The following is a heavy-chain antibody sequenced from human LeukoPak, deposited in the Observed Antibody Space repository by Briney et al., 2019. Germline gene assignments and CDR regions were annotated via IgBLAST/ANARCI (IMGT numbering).Heavy chain of an antibody. CDR3: AKDLNYGDLLDY. Sequence: GGSLRLSCAYSGFTFRNHGMHWVRQAPGKGLEWVAVASTDEINRWYADSVKGRFIISRDNSRNTVILEMNTLRTEDTAVYYCAKDLNYGDLLDYWGQGTLVTVSS. V-gene: IGHV3-30*18. CDR1: GFTFRNHG. J-gene: IGHJ4*02. CDR2: ASTDEINR. D-gene: IGHD4-17*01.